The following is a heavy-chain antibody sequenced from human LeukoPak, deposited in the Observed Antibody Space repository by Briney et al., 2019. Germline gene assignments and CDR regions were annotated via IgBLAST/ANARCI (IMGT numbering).Heavy chain of an antibody. J-gene: IGHJ6*03. CDR1: GGSFSGYY. D-gene: IGHD4-23*01. CDR2: INHSGST. V-gene: IGHV4-34*01. CDR3: ARGATVVTRYYYYYYYMDV. Sequence: SETLSLTCAVYGGSFSGYYWSWIRQPPGKGLEWIGEINHSGSTNYNPSLESRVTISVDTSKNQFSLKLSSVTAADMAVYYCARGATVVTRYYYYYYYMDVWGKGTTVTVSS.